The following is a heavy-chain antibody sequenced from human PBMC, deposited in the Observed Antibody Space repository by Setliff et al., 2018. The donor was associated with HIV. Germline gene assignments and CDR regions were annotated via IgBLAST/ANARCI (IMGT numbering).Heavy chain of an antibody. J-gene: IGHJ6*03. CDR2: ISHDGSNT. CDR1: GFTLGSYA. CDR3: ARDRSMVRGSFSYAMDV. Sequence: GGSLRLSCTPSGFTLGSYAMHWVRQAPGKGLEWVAAISHDGSNTYYADSVRGRFTVARDNSKNTLYLQMNSLRAEDTAVYSCARDRSMVRGSFSYAMDVWVRGTTVTVSS. V-gene: IGHV3-30*04. D-gene: IGHD3-10*01.